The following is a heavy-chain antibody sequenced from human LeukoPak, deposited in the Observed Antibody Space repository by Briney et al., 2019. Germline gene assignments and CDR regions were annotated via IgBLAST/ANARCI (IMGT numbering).Heavy chain of an antibody. CDR2: ISGDGGST. V-gene: IGHV3-43*02. D-gene: IGHD4-17*01. CDR1: GFTFDDYA. J-gene: IGHJ6*02. CDR3: AKEGGDYSYYYYGMDV. Sequence: GGSLRLSCAASGFTFDDYAMHWVRQAPGKGLEWVSFISGDGGSTYHADSVKGRFIISRDNSKNSLYLQMNSLRIEDTALYYCAKEGGDYSYYYYGMDVWGQGTTVTVSS.